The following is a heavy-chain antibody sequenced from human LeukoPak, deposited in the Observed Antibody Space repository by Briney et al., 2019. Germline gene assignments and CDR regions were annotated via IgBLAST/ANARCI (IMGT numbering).Heavy chain of an antibody. Sequence: GGSLRLSCAASGFTFSSYAIHWVRQAPGKGLEWVALISYDGSNADYVDSVKGRFTISRDNSKNTLFLQMNSLRPEDTAVYYCTRGQYYYHSGHYLGNFDYWGPGTLVTVSS. D-gene: IGHD3-22*01. CDR2: ISYDGSNA. V-gene: IGHV3-30*01. J-gene: IGHJ4*02. CDR1: GFTFSSYA. CDR3: TRGQYYYHSGHYLGNFDY.